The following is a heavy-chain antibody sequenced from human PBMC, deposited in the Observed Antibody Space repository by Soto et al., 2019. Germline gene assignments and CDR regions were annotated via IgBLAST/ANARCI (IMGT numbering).Heavy chain of an antibody. V-gene: IGHV4-31*03. J-gene: IGHJ4*02. CDR2: IYYSGST. Sequence: SETLSLTCTVSGGSISSGGYYWSWIRQHPGKGLEWIGYIYYSGSTYYNPSLKSRVTISVDTSKNQFSLKLSSVTAADTAVYYCASLGTINSDYWGQGTLVTVSS. CDR3: ASLGTINSDY. CDR1: GGSISSGGYY. D-gene: IGHD5-12*01.